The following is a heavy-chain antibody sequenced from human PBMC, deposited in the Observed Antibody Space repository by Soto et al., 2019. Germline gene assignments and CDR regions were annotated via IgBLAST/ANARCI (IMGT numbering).Heavy chain of an antibody. Sequence: QVQLVQSGAEVKKPGSSVKVSCKPSGSTFSTYAFSWVRRAPGQGLEWMGGIIPIFGTAHYAQKFHGRVTITADKSTGTAYMELSSLRYDDTAVYYCARDYGVLPKDYYYSMDVWGQGTTVTVSS. CDR3: ARDYGVLPKDYYYSMDV. V-gene: IGHV1-69*14. CDR1: GSTFSTYA. D-gene: IGHD3-10*01. CDR2: IIPIFGTA. J-gene: IGHJ6*02.